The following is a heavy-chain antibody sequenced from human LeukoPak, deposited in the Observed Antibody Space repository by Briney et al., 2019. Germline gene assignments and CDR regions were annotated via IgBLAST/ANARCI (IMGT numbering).Heavy chain of an antibody. D-gene: IGHD3-10*01. CDR1: GGSISSGGYY. V-gene: IGHV4-31*03. Sequence: SETLSLTCTVSGGSISSGGYYWSWIRQHPGKGLEWIGYIYYSGSTYYNPSLKSRVTISVDTSKNQFSLKLSSVTAADTAVYYCARSYYGSGSYFSFDYWGQGTLSPSPQ. CDR3: ARSYYGSGSYFSFDY. CDR2: IYYSGST. J-gene: IGHJ4*02.